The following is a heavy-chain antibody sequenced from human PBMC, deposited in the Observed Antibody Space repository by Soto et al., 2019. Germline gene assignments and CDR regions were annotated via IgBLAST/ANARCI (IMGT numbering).Heavy chain of an antibody. J-gene: IGHJ6*02. D-gene: IGHD3-10*01. CDR2: ISYDGSNK. CDR3: AKDQAGGAVDYYYGMDV. CDR1: GFTFSSYG. V-gene: IGHV3-30*18. Sequence: GGSLRLSCAASGFTFSSYGMHWVRQAPGKGLEWVAVISYDGSNKYYADSVKGRFTISRDNSKNTLYLQMNSLRAEDTAVYYCAKDQAGGAVDYYYGMDVWGQGTTVTVSS.